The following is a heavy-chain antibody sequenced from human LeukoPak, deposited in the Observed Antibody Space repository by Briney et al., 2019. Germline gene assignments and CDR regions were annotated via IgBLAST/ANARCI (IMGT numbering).Heavy chain of an antibody. CDR1: GGSFSGYY. Sequence: SETLSLTCAVYGGSFSGYYWSWIRQPPGKGLEWIGEINHSGSTNYNPSLKSRVTISVDTSKNQFSLKLSSVTAADTAVYYCATYYYGSGSYWHYYYYYMDVWGKGTTVTISS. J-gene: IGHJ6*03. D-gene: IGHD3-10*01. V-gene: IGHV4-34*01. CDR2: INHSGST. CDR3: ATYYYGSGSYWHYYYYYMDV.